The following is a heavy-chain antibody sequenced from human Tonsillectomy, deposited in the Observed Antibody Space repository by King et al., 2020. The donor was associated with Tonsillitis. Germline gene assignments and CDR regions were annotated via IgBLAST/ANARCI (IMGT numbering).Heavy chain of an antibody. Sequence: VQLVQSGAEVKKPGASVKVSCKASGYTFTSYVISWVRQAPGQGLEWRGWISAYNGNTNYAQKLQDRVTMTTDTSTSTAYMGLRSLRSDDTAVYYCARHSSSSFYYYYYMDVWGKGTTVTVSS. D-gene: IGHD6-6*01. CDR3: ARHSSSSFYYYYYMDV. V-gene: IGHV1-18*01. J-gene: IGHJ6*03. CDR2: ISAYNGNT. CDR1: GYTFTSYV.